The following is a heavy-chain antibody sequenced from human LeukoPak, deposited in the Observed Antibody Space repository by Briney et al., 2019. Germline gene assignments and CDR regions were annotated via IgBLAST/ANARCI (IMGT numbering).Heavy chain of an antibody. D-gene: IGHD6-19*01. Sequence: GGSLRLSCAASGFTFSSYAMSWVRQASGKGLEWVSAISGSGGSTYYADSVKGRFTISRDNSKNTLYLQMNSLRAEDTAVYYCAKYPGAAVAGDFDYWGQGTLVTVSS. CDR3: AKYPGAAVAGDFDY. CDR2: ISGSGGST. J-gene: IGHJ4*02. CDR1: GFTFSSYA. V-gene: IGHV3-23*01.